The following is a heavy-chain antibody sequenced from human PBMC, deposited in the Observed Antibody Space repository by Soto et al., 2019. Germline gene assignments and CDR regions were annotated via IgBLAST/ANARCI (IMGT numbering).Heavy chain of an antibody. CDR1: CYSISSGYY. Sequence: SETLSLTCAVSCYSISSGYYWGWIRQPPGKGLEWIGSIYHSGSTYYNPSLKSQVTISVDTSKNQFSLKLSSVTAADTAVYYCAREGSDYDFWSGYYINYWGQGTLVTVSS. CDR3: AREGSDYDFWSGYYINY. J-gene: IGHJ4*02. D-gene: IGHD3-3*01. V-gene: IGHV4-38-2*02. CDR2: IYHSGST.